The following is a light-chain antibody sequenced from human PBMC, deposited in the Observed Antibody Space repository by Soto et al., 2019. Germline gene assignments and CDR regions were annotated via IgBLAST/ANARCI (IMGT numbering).Light chain of an antibody. J-gene: IGKJ2*01. Sequence: EIVLTQSPGTLSLSPGERATLSCRASQSVSSSYLAWYQQKPGQAPRLLIYDASSSATGIPDRFSGSGSGTDFTLTISRLEPEDCAVYFCQHYGSSPYTFGQGTKLEIK. CDR3: QHYGSSPYT. CDR1: QSVSSSY. CDR2: DAS. V-gene: IGKV3-20*01.